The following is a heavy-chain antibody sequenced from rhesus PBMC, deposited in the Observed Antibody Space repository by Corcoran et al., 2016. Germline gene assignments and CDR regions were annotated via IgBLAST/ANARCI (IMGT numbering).Heavy chain of an antibody. Sequence: EVQLVESGGGLVQPGGSLRLSCAASGFTVRDDYMEWVRQAPGKGLEWVGQINPNGGTTFLMDSVKGRFTISRDNAKNTLYLQINSLKREDTAVYYCTRRKLGLNDYWGQGVLVTVSS. CDR2: INPNGGTT. V-gene: IGHV3-10*01. CDR1: GFTVRDDY. D-gene: IGHD7-45*01. J-gene: IGHJ4*01. CDR3: TRRKLGLNDY.